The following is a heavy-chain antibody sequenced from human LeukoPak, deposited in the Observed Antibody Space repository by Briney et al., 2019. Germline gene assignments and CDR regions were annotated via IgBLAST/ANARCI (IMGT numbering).Heavy chain of an antibody. CDR3: ASSPRVSGPPSH. Sequence: SETLSLTCAVSGYSFSSGYYWGWIRQPPGKGVGWIGSIYHSGSAYYNPSLKSRVTISVDTSKNQFSLTVSSVTAADTAVYYCASSPRVSGPPSHWRGGTLVSVSS. J-gene: IGHJ4*02. CDR1: GYSFSSGYY. CDR2: IYHSGSA. V-gene: IGHV4-38-2*01. D-gene: IGHD5/OR15-5a*01.